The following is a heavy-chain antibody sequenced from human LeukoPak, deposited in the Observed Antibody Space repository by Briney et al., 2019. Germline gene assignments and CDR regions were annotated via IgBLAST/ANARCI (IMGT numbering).Heavy chain of an antibody. Sequence: GGSLRLSCAASGFTFSTYAISWVRQAPGKGLEWVSCISSTSNYIFYADSVKGRFTISRDNSKNTLYLQMNSLRAEDTAVYYCARPLRAYGDYDAFDIWGQGTMVTVSS. CDR2: ISSTSNYI. CDR3: ARPLRAYGDYDAFDI. J-gene: IGHJ3*02. V-gene: IGHV3-21*01. D-gene: IGHD4-17*01. CDR1: GFTFSTYA.